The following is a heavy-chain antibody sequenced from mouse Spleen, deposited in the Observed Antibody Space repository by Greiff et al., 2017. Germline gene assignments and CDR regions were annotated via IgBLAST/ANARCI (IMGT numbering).Heavy chain of an antibody. CDR2: FYPGSGSI. V-gene: IGHV1-62-2*01. Sequence: QVQLQQSGAELVKPGASVKLSCKVSGYTFTEYTIHWVKQRSGQGLEWIGWFYPGSGSIKYNEKFKVKATLTTDKSSRSVYMELSKLTYEDSAVYFCARHEGEGDYFDYWGQGTTLTVSS. CDR1: GYTFTEYT. J-gene: IGHJ2*01. CDR3: ARHEGEGDYFDY.